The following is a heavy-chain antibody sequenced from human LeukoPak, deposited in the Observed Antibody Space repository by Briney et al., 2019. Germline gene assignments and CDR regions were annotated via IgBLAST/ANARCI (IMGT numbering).Heavy chain of an antibody. CDR2: MNPNSGNT. CDR1: GYTFTSYD. D-gene: IGHD1-14*01. V-gene: IGHV1-8*01. CDR3: ARGGITTNYYYYYYMDV. J-gene: IGHJ6*03. Sequence: ASVKVSCKASGYTFTSYDIDWVRQATGQGLEWMGWMNPNSGNTGYAQKFQGRVTMTRNTSISTAYMELSSLRSEDTAVYYCARGGITTNYYYYYYMDVWGKGTTVTVSS.